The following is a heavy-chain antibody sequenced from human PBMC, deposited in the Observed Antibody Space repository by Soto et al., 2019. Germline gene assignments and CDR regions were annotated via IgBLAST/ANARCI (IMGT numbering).Heavy chain of an antibody. CDR2: IYSGNTT. V-gene: IGHV3-53*01. D-gene: IGHD3-22*01. CDR1: GFTVSNKY. CDR3: AGGRGYYDTHGYSGYYFDS. Sequence: EVQLVESGGGLVQPGGSLRLSCAASGFTVSNKYMSWVRQAPGKGLEWVSFIYSGNTTYYADSVKGRFTISRDNSKNTLYIQMDSLRAEDTAVYYCAGGRGYYDTHGYSGYYFDSWGQGTLVTVPS. J-gene: IGHJ4*02.